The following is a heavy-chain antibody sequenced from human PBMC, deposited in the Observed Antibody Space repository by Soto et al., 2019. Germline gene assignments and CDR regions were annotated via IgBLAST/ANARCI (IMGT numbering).Heavy chain of an antibody. D-gene: IGHD3-22*01. CDR3: ARGTLDSSGNYVAGWCDP. Sequence: QVQLEQSGAEVKKPGASVKVSCKASGYSFTDYYIHWVRQAPGQGLEWMGWIIPNNGGTKYAQKFQDRVTMTRDTSITTAYMELIRLRSDDTAVYYCARGTLDSSGNYVAGWCDPWGQGTLVTVSS. J-gene: IGHJ5*02. V-gene: IGHV1-2*02. CDR1: GYSFTDYY. CDR2: IIPNNGGT.